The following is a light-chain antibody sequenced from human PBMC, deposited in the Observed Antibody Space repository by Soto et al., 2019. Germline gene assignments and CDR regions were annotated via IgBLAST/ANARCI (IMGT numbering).Light chain of an antibody. CDR1: SSDVGGYNY. CDR3: SSYAGTNILYV. CDR2: EVN. J-gene: IGLJ1*01. V-gene: IGLV2-8*01. Sequence: QSALTQPPSASGSPGQSVTISCTGTSSDVGGYNYVSWYQQHPGKAPKVMIYEVNKRPSGVPDRFSGSKSGNTASLTVSGLLAEDEADYYCSSYAGTNILYVFGTGTKLTVL.